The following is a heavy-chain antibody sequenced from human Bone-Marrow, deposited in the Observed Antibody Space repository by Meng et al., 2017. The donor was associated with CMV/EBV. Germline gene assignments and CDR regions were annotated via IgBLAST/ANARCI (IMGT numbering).Heavy chain of an antibody. J-gene: IGHJ5*02. D-gene: IGHD2-2*01. Sequence: DTVTSYGFSWVRQAHGQGLEWMGWISAYNGNTNYAQKLQGRVTMTTDTSTSTAYMELRSLRSDDTAVYYCARVFCSSTSCAGRFDPWGQGTLVTVSS. V-gene: IGHV1-18*01. CDR1: DTVTSYG. CDR2: ISAYNGNT. CDR3: ARVFCSSTSCAGRFDP.